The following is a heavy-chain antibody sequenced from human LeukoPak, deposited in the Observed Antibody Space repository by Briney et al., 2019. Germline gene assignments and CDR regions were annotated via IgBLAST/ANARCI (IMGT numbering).Heavy chain of an antibody. V-gene: IGHV1-18*01. Sequence: ASVNVSFKASAYTFTIYSISRGRHGPGQGLEWMGWTIIYDGNTNNSQKLQGRVTMTTVTSTSTAYMELRSLRSDDTAVYYCARDLLRYFVAPYDAWDQGTLDNVSS. D-gene: IGHD3-9*01. CDR2: TIIYDGNT. CDR3: ARDLLRYFVAPYDA. J-gene: IGHJ5*02. CDR1: AYTFTIYS.